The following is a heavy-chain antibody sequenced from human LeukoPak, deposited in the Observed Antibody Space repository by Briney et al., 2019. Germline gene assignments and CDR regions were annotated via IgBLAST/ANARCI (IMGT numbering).Heavy chain of an antibody. CDR2: IYSAGDT. CDR3: ARFPREVVVPAATQDYYYYMDV. D-gene: IGHD2-2*01. J-gene: IGHJ6*03. Sequence: GGSLRLSCAASGFTVSSNYMSWVRQAPGKGLEWVSVIYSAGDTSYADSVKGRFTISRDNSKNTLYLQMDSLRAEDTAVYYCARFPREVVVPAATQDYYYYMDVWGKGTTVTVSS. CDR1: GFTVSSNY. V-gene: IGHV3-53*01.